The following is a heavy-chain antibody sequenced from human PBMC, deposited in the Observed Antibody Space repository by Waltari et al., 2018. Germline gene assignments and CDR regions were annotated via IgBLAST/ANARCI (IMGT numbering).Heavy chain of an antibody. Sequence: QVQLQESGPGLVKPSETLSLTCTVSGGSISSHYWSWIRQPPGKGLEWIGYIYYSGSTNYNPSLKSRVTISVDTSKNQFSLKLSSVTAADTAVYYCARNGAIVAGIPYFDYWGQGTLVTVSS. D-gene: IGHD6-13*01. V-gene: IGHV4-59*11. CDR1: GGSISSHY. J-gene: IGHJ4*02. CDR2: IYYSGST. CDR3: ARNGAIVAGIPYFDY.